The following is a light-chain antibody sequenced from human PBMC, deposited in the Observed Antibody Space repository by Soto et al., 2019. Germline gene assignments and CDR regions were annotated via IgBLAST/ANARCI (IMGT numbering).Light chain of an antibody. CDR3: SSYTTSSTLV. V-gene: IGLV2-14*01. Sequence: QSALTQPASVSGSPGQSITISCTGTSSDVGGYNFVSWYQQYPGTAPKVVIYEVNNRPSEVSDRFSGSKSGNTASLTISGLQAEDEADYYCSSYTTSSTLVFGTGTKV. J-gene: IGLJ1*01. CDR1: SSDVGGYNF. CDR2: EVN.